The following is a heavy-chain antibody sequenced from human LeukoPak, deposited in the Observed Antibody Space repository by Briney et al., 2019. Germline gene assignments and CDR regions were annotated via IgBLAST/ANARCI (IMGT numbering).Heavy chain of an antibody. CDR1: GFTFSSYS. V-gene: IGHV3-21*01. J-gene: IGHJ4*02. Sequence: PGGSLRLSCAASGFTFSSYSMNWVRQAPGKGLEWVSSISSSSGYIYYADSVKGRFTISRDNAKNSLYLQMNSLRAEDTAVYYCASSTTVTTSYFDYWGQGTLVTVSS. CDR2: ISSSSGYI. D-gene: IGHD4-17*01. CDR3: ASSTTVTTSYFDY.